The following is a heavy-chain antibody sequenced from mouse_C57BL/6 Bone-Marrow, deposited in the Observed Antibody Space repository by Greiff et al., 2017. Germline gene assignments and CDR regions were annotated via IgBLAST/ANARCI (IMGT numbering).Heavy chain of an antibody. V-gene: IGHV5-17*01. D-gene: IGHD4-1*01. J-gene: IGHJ3*01. Sequence: EVKLVESGGGLVKPGGSLKLSCAASGFTFSDYGMHWVRQAPEKGLEWVAYISSGSSTIYYADTVKGRFTISRDNAKNTLFLQMTSLRSEDTAMYYCARGTVLFAYWGQGTLVTVSA. CDR1: GFTFSDYG. CDR3: ARGTVLFAY. CDR2: ISSGSSTI.